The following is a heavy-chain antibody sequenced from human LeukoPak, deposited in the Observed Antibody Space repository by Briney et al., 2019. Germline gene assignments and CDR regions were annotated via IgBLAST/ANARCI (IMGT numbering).Heavy chain of an antibody. CDR1: GFTFSSYG. CDR2: IQFDGSNE. V-gene: IGHV3-30*02. J-gene: IGHJ4*02. D-gene: IGHD2-2*01. CDR3: AKDQQLQPFHY. Sequence: GGSLRLSCAASGFTFSSYGMHWVRQAPGKGLEWVAFIQFDGSNEHYADSVKGRFTISRDNSKNTLYLQLNSLRPEDTSVYYCAKDQQLQPFHYWGQGTLVTVSS.